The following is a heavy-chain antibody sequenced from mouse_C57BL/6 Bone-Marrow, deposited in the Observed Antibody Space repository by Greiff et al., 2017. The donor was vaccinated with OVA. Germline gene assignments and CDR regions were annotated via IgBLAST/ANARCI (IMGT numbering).Heavy chain of an antibody. Sequence: VQLQQSGPELVKPGASVKISCKASGYSFTGYYMNWVKQSPEKSLEWIGEINPSTGGTTYNQKFKAKATLTVDKSSSTAYMQLKSLTSEDSAVYYCARGESKKGPRFAYWVQGTLVTVSA. D-gene: IGHD2-5*01. CDR3: ARGESKKGPRFAY. J-gene: IGHJ3*01. CDR1: GYSFTGYY. CDR2: INPSTGGT. V-gene: IGHV1-42*01.